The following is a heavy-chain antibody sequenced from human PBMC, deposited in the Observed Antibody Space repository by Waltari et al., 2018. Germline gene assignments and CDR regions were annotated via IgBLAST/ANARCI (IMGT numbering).Heavy chain of an antibody. V-gene: IGHV4-34*01. CDR1: GGSFSGYY. J-gene: IGHJ3*02. Sequence: QVQLQQWGAGLLKPSETLSLTCAVYGGSFSGYYWSWIRQPPGKGLEWIGEINHSGSTNYNPSLKSRVTISVDTSKNQFSLKLSSVTAADTAVYYCARGRGGYNLRAVDIWGQGTMVTVSS. CDR3: ARGRGGYNLRAVDI. CDR2: INHSGST. D-gene: IGHD5-12*01.